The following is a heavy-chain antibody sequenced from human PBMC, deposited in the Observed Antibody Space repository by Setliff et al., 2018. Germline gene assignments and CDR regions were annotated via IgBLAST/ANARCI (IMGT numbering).Heavy chain of an antibody. V-gene: IGHV3-7*01. J-gene: IGHJ3*01. D-gene: IGHD2-21*02. CDR3: ARAGLPYAADV. CDR1: GFTFSSYW. CDR2: TKEDGSEK. Sequence: GGSLRLSCAASGFTFSSYWMSWVRQVPGKGLEWVANTKEDGSEKYYVDAVKGRFTISRDNARNSLYLQMNSLRAEDTAVYYCARAGLPYAADVWGQGTKVTVSS.